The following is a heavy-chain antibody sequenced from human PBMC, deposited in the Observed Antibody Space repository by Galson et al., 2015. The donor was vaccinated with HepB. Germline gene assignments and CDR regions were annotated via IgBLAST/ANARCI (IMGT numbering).Heavy chain of an antibody. J-gene: IGHJ4*02. D-gene: IGHD3-10*01. Sequence: QSGAEVKKPGESLKISCKGSGYSFTSYWIGWVRQMPGKGLEWMGIIYPGDSDTRYSPSFQGQVTISADKSISTAYLQWSSLKASDTAMYYGARPGGFGELLSPTTPYFDYWGQGTLVTVSS. CDR3: ARPGGFGELLSPTTPYFDY. CDR1: GYSFTSYW. CDR2: IYPGDSDT. V-gene: IGHV5-51*03.